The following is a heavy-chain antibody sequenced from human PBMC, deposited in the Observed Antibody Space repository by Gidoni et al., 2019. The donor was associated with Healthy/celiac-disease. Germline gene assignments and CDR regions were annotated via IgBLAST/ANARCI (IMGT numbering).Heavy chain of an antibody. CDR2: IRSKAYGGTT. D-gene: IGHD3-3*01. CDR1: GFTFGDYA. Sequence: TASGFTFGDYAMSWVRQAPGKGLEWVGFIRSKAYGGTTEYAASVKGRFTISRDDSKSIAYLQMNSLKTEDTAVYYCTRDSVTIFGVGQGSDYWGQGTLVTVSS. CDR3: TRDSVTIFGVGQGSDY. J-gene: IGHJ4*02. V-gene: IGHV3-49*04.